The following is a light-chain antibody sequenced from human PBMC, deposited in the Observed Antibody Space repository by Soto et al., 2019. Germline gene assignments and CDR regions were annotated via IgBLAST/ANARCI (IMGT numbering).Light chain of an antibody. CDR2: AAS. CDR3: QHCQPYGDSPPLT. J-gene: IGKJ4*01. Sequence: DIQMTQSPSSLSASVGDRVTITCRASQSIGNYLNWYQQTPGKAPKLLIYAASALEGGVPSRFSGSASGTDFTLTISSLQPEDFAVYYCQHCQPYGDSPPLTFGGGTKVEIK. V-gene: IGKV1-39*01. CDR1: QSIGNY.